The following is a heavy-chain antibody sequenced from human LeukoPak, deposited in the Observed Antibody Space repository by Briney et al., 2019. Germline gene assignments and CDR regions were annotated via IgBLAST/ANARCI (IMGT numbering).Heavy chain of an antibody. D-gene: IGHD1-26*01. CDR1: GFTFTSYA. CDR2: ISSSSGMI. CDR3: ARDPYSGNYGDYYYYYMDV. Sequence: GGSPRLSCEASGFTFTSYAMNWVRQAPGKGLEWVSAISSSSGMIYYADSVKGRFTISRDNAKSSLYLQMNSLRDEDTAVYYCARDPYSGNYGDYYYYYMDVWGKGTTVTISS. J-gene: IGHJ6*03. V-gene: IGHV3-21*01.